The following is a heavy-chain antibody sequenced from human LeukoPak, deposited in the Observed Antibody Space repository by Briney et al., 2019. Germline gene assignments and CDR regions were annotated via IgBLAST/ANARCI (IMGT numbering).Heavy chain of an antibody. J-gene: IGHJ4*02. CDR3: ARTSIAAREADY. Sequence: GGSLRLSCAASGFTFSRYSMHWVRQAPGKGLEYVSAISNNGGSTYYAKSVKGRFTISRDNSKNTLYLQMGSLRAEDMAVYYCARTSIAAREADYWGQGTLATVSS. D-gene: IGHD6-6*01. CDR2: ISNNGGST. V-gene: IGHV3-64*01. CDR1: GFTFSRYS.